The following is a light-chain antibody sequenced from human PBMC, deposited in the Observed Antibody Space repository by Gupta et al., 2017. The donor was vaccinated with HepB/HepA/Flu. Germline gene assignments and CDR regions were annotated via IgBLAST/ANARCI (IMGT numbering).Light chain of an antibody. Sequence: QSALTQPASVSGSPGQSITISCTGTSSDVGSYNLVSWYQQHPGTAPKVMIYDVIRRPSGVSNRFSGSRSGNTASLTITGLQTEDEADYYCCSYEGGSSLYVFGTGTKVTVL. CDR2: DVI. CDR3: CSYEGGSSLYV. V-gene: IGLV2-23*02. CDR1: SSDVGSYNL. J-gene: IGLJ1*01.